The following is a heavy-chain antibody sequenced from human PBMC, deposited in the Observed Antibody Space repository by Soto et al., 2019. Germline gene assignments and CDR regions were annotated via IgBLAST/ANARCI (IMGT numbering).Heavy chain of an antibody. CDR3: ARSPSSGYYFDY. V-gene: IGHV3-30-3*01. D-gene: IGHD3-22*01. CDR2: ISYDGSNK. Sequence: QVQLVESGGGVVQPGRSLRLSCAASGFTFSSYAMHWVHQAPGKGLEWVAVISYDGSNKYYADSVKGRFTISRDNSKNTLYLQMNSLRAEDTAVYYCARSPSSGYYFDYWGQGTLVTVSS. J-gene: IGHJ4*02. CDR1: GFTFSSYA.